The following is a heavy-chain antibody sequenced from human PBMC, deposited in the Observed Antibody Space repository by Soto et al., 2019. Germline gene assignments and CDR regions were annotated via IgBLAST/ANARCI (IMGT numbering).Heavy chain of an antibody. D-gene: IGHD6-13*01. CDR3: ARELSSSWRFDY. V-gene: IGHV1-8*01. CDR1: GYTFTSYD. Sequence: QVQLVQSGAEVKKPGDSVKVSCKASGYTFTSYDINWVRQATGQGLEWMGWMNPNSGNTGYAQKFQGRVTMTRNTSISTAYMELSSLKSEDTAVYYCARELSSSWRFDYWGQGTLGTVSS. J-gene: IGHJ4*02. CDR2: MNPNSGNT.